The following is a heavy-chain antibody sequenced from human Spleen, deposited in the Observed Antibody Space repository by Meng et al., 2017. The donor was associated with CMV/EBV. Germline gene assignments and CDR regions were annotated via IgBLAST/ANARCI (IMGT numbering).Heavy chain of an antibody. CDR2: ISPGDSGV. J-gene: IGHJ4*02. Sequence: GESLKISCKGSGYKFTNHGIGWVRQRPGKGLEWMGIISPGDSGVKYSPPFQGLVTFSVDRSISTAFLQWRSLKVSDTAIYYCARQWGATDAYYFGSWGQGALVTVSS. CDR1: GYKFTNHG. V-gene: IGHV5-51*01. CDR3: ARQWGATDAYYFGS. D-gene: IGHD1-26*01.